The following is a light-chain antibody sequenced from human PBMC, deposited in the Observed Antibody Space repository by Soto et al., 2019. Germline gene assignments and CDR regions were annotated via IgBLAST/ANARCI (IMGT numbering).Light chain of an antibody. CDR3: QQFNSYPIT. CDR2: AAS. Sequence: IQLSQSPFSLSASVGDRVTITCRASQGISSYLAWYQQKPGKAPKLLIYAASTLQSGVPSRFSGSGSGTEFTLTISSLQPEDFATYYCQQFNSYPITFGQGTRLEIK. CDR1: QGISSY. J-gene: IGKJ5*01. V-gene: IGKV1-9*01.